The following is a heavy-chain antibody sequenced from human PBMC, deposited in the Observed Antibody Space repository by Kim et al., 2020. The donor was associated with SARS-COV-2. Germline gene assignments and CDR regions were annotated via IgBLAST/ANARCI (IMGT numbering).Heavy chain of an antibody. CDR2: IYYSGST. CDR3: ARLEGITIFGVVIIGWFDP. CDR1: GGSISSGGYY. D-gene: IGHD3-3*01. V-gene: IGHV4-31*03. Sequence: SETLSLTCTVSGGSISSGGYYWSWIRQHPGKGLEGIGYIYYSGSTYYNPSLKSRVTIAVDTSKNQFSLKLSSVTAADTAVYYCARLEGITIFGVVIIGWFDPWGPGTLVTVSS. J-gene: IGHJ5*02.